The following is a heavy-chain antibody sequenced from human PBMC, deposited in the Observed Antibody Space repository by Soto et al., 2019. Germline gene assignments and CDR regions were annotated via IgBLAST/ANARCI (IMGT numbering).Heavy chain of an antibody. CDR1: GFTFTSSA. V-gene: IGHV1-58*01. CDR2: IVVGSGNT. D-gene: IGHD3-3*01. Sequence: GASVKVSCKASGFTFTSSAVQWVRQARGQRLEWIGWIVVGSGNTNYAQKFQERVTITRDMSTSTAYMELSSLRSEDTAVYYCAAGITIFGVVMSVGDYWGQGPLVTVSS. CDR3: AAGITIFGVVMSVGDY. J-gene: IGHJ4*02.